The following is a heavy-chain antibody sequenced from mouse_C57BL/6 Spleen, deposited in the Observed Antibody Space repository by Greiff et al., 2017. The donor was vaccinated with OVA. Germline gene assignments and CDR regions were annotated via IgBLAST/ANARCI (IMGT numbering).Heavy chain of an antibody. D-gene: IGHD1-1*01. J-gene: IGHJ3*01. CDR3: ARKGDYGSSPCAY. Sequence: QVQLQQSGPGLVQPSQSLSITCTVSGFSLTSYGVHWVRQSPGKGLEWLGVIWSGGSTDYNAAFISRLSISKDNSKSQVFFKMNSLQADDTAIYYCARKGDYGSSPCAYWGQGTLVTVSA. V-gene: IGHV2-2*01. CDR2: IWSGGST. CDR1: GFSLTSYG.